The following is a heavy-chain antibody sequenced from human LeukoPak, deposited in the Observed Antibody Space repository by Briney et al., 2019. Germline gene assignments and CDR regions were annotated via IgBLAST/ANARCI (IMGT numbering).Heavy chain of an antibody. CDR1: GFTVSSNY. Sequence: GGSLRLSCAASGFTVSSNYMSWVRQAPGQGLEWVSVIYSGGSTYYADSVKGRFTISRDNSKNTLYLQMNSLRAEDTAVYYCASPRVRSAFDIWGQGTMVTVSS. CDR2: IYSGGST. CDR3: ASPRVRSAFDI. J-gene: IGHJ3*02. V-gene: IGHV3-53*01. D-gene: IGHD1-1*01.